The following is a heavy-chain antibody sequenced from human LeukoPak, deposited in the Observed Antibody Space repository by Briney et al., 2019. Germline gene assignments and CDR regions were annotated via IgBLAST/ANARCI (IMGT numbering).Heavy chain of an antibody. CDR1: GGSFSGYY. D-gene: IGHD3-3*01. V-gene: IGHV4-34*01. CDR2: INHSGST. J-gene: IGHJ6*03. CDR3: ARARRYDFWSGYPTYYYYYMDV. Sequence: KPSETLSLTCAVYGGSFSGYYWSWIRQPPGKGLEWIGEINHSGSTNYNPSLKSRVTISVDTSKNQFSLKLSSVTAADTAVYYCARARRYDFWSGYPTYYYYYMDVWGKGTTATVSS.